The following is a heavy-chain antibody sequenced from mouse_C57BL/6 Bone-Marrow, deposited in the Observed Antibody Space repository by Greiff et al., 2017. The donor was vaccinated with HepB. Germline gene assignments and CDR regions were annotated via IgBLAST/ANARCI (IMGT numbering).Heavy chain of an antibody. J-gene: IGHJ1*03. D-gene: IGHD1-1*01. CDR3: AREEVLLRSGWYFDV. V-gene: IGHV1-63*01. Sequence: QVQLKESGAELVRPGTSVKMSCKASGYTFTNYWIGWAKQRPGHGLEWIGDIYPGGGYTNYNEKFKGKATLTADKSSSTAYMQHSSLTSEDSAIYYCAREEVLLRSGWYFDVWGTGTTVTVSS. CDR1: GYTFTNYW. CDR2: IYPGGGYT.